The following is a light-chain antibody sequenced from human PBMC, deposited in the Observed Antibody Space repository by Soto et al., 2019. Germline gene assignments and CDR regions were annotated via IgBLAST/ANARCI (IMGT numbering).Light chain of an antibody. CDR1: SSDIGGYNS. CDR3: SSSAGTNSFVL. Sequence: QSALTQPPSASGSPGQSVTISCTGTSSDIGGYNSVSWYQQHPGKAPKLMIYEVNKRPLGVPERFSGSKSGNTASLTVPGLQADDEAEYYCSSSAGTNSFVLFGGGTKLTVL. J-gene: IGLJ3*02. V-gene: IGLV2-8*01. CDR2: EVN.